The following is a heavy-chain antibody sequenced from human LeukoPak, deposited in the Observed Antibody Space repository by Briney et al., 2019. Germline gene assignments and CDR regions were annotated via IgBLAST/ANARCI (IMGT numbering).Heavy chain of an antibody. Sequence: GGSLRLSCAASGFTFDDYAMHWVRQAPGKSLEWVSGISWNSGSIGYADSVKGRFTISRDNAKNSLYLQMNSLRAEDTALYYCARAATIEDAFDIWGQGTMVTVSS. CDR3: ARAATIEDAFDI. V-gene: IGHV3-9*01. D-gene: IGHD2-15*01. CDR1: GFTFDDYA. CDR2: ISWNSGSI. J-gene: IGHJ3*02.